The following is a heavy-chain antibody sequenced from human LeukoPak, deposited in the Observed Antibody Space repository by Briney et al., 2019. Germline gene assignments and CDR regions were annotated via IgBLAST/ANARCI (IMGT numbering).Heavy chain of an antibody. Sequence: SETLSLTCTVSGGSISSYYWSWIRQPPGKGLEWNGYIYYSGSTNYNPSLKSRVTISVDTSKNQFSLKLSSVTAADTVVYYCATLDYGDYYFDYWGQGTLVTVSS. CDR1: GGSISSYY. V-gene: IGHV4-59*01. D-gene: IGHD4-17*01. J-gene: IGHJ4*02. CDR3: ATLDYGDYYFDY. CDR2: IYYSGST.